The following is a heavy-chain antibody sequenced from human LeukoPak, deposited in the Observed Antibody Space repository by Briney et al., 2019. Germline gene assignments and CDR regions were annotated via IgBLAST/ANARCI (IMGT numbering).Heavy chain of an antibody. CDR3: AREAGSGYYYVGGLFGY. D-gene: IGHD3-22*01. V-gene: IGHV1-69*01. Sequence: SVKVSCKASGGTFSSYAISWVRQAPGQGLEWMGGIIPIFGTANYAQKFQGRVTITADESTSTAYMELSSLRSEDTAVYYCAREAGSGYYYVGGLFGYWGQGTLVTVSS. J-gene: IGHJ4*02. CDR2: IIPIFGTA. CDR1: GGTFSSYA.